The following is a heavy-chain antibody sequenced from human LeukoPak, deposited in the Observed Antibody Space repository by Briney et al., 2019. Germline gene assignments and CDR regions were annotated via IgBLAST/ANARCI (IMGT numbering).Heavy chain of an antibody. V-gene: IGHV5-51*01. J-gene: IGHJ6*03. CDR2: IYPGDSDT. CDR1: GYSFTSYW. CDR3: ARQGGSSSKGYYYYYMDV. Sequence: GESLKIPCKGSGYSFTSYWIGWVRQMPGKGLEWMGIIYPGDSDTRYSPSFQGPVTISADKSINTAYLQWSSPKASDTAMYYCARQGGSSSKGYYYYYMDVWGKGTTVTVSS. D-gene: IGHD6-6*01.